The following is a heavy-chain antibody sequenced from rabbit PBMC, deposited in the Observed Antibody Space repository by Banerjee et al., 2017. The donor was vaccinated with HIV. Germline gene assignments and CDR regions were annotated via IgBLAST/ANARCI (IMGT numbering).Heavy chain of an antibody. CDR3: ARGYAGDGYDL. CDR2: IYAGSSGST. V-gene: IGHV1S45*01. D-gene: IGHD4-2*01. Sequence: SSSYWICWVRQAPGKGLEWIACIYAGSSGSTYYASWAKGRFTMSKTSSTTVTLQMTSLTAADTATYFCARGYAGDGYDLWGPGTLVTVS. J-gene: IGHJ6*01. CDR1: SSSYW.